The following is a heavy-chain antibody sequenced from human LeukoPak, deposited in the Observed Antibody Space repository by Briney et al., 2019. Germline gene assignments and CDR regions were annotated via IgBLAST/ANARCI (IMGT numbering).Heavy chain of an antibody. CDR2: IYQDGSEQ. CDR1: GFTFSRYW. CDR3: ARVMATRY. V-gene: IGHV3-7*03. Sequence: GGSLRLSCAASGFTFSRYWMTWVRGAPGKRLEWVANIYQDGSEQYYVDPVKGRFTISRVNAKNSLYLQMNSLRAEDTAVYYCARVMATRYWGQGTLVTVSS. J-gene: IGHJ4*02. D-gene: IGHD5-24*01.